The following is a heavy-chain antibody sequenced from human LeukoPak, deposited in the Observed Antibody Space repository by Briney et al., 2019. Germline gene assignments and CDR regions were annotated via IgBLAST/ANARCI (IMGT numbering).Heavy chain of an antibody. D-gene: IGHD3-10*01. J-gene: IGHJ4*02. CDR3: ASLLWFGESDFDY. CDR1: GYTVTGYY. V-gene: IGHV1-2*02. Sequence: AASVKVSCKASGYTVTGYYMRWVRQAPGQGLEWMGWINPNSGGTNYAQKFQGRVTMTRDTSISTAYMELSRLRSDDTAVYYCASLLWFGESDFDYWGQGTLVTVSS. CDR2: INPNSGGT.